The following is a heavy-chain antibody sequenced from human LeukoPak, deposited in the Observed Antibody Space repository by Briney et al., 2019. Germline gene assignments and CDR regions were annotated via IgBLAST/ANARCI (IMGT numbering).Heavy chain of an antibody. CDR2: TYYSGSP. D-gene: IGHD6-19*01. CDR1: GGSITSYF. CDR3: ARGGWSGEDDAFDM. J-gene: IGHJ3*02. Sequence: SETLSLTCTVSGGSITSYFWCWIRQPSGKGLEWIGDTYYSGSPKYNPSLKSRVTISLDMSNNQFSLKLSSVTAADTAVYYCARGGWSGEDDAFDMWGQGTMVTVSS. V-gene: IGHV4-59*01.